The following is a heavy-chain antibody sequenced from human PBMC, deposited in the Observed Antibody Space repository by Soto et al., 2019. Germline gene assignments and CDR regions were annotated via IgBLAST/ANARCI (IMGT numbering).Heavy chain of an antibody. CDR1: GGTFNTYA. D-gene: IGHD3-10*01. CDR2: ISPMFGAA. J-gene: IGHJ4*02. V-gene: IGHV1-69*19. Sequence: HVQLVQSGAEMKKPGSSVKVSCQSSGGTFNTYAMNWVRQAPGQGPEWMGDISPMFGAANYAPKFQGRVTITADESTGTSYMELSSLTSEDTALYFCAREVQVHTPAFVYWGQGTLVTVS. CDR3: AREVQVHTPAFVY.